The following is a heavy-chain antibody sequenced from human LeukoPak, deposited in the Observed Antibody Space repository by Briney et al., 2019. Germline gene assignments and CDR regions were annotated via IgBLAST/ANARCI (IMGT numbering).Heavy chain of an antibody. V-gene: IGHV3-23*01. D-gene: IGHD4-17*01. CDR3: AKGNYGDSQDYGMDV. CDR1: GFTFSSYA. CDR2: ISGSGGST. Sequence: GGSLRLTCAASGFTFSSYAMSWVRQAPGKGLEWDSAISGSGGSTYYADSVKGRFTISRDNSKNTLYLQMNSLRVEDTAAYYCAKGNYGDSQDYGMDVWGQGTTVTVSS. J-gene: IGHJ6*02.